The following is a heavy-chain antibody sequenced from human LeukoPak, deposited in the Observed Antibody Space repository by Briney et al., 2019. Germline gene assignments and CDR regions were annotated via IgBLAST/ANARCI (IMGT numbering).Heavy chain of an antibody. CDR3: ARVQPYDYDDY. CDR1: GGSISSGDYY. Sequence: PSETLSLTCTVSGGSISSGDYYWSWIRQPPGEGLEWIGYIYYSGSTYYNPSLKSRVTISVDTSKNQFSLKLSSVTAADTAAYYCARVQPYDYDDYWGQGSLVTVSS. CDR2: IYYSGST. J-gene: IGHJ4*02. D-gene: IGHD2-2*01. V-gene: IGHV4-30-4*08.